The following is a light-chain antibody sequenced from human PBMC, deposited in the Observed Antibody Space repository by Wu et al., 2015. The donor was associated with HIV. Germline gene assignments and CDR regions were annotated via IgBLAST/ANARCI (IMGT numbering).Light chain of an antibody. CDR2: LAS. J-gene: IGKJ4*01. CDR1: QSITTTA. Sequence: ATVSCRASQSITTTALSLVPAETWPRSQAPSIYLASSRATGTPDRFSGSGSGTDFTLTISRLEPEDFAVYYCQHYGTSVPTFGGGTKVEIK. CDR3: QHYGTSVPT. V-gene: IGKV3-20*01.